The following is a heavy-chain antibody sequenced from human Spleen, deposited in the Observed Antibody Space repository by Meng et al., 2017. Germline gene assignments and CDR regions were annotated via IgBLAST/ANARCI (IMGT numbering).Heavy chain of an antibody. CDR2: IGHSGIT. CDR1: GGSLSGGHDY. Sequence: QVQLQESGPGLVKPSQTLSLTCTVFGGSLSGGHDYWGWLRQPPGKGLEWIGSIGHSGITYYTPSLKSRVTVSIDMSKSQFSLKLTSVTAADTAVYYCVRSSGWVRTGFDPWGQGTLVTVSS. D-gene: IGHD6-19*01. CDR3: VRSSGWVRTGFDP. J-gene: IGHJ5*02. V-gene: IGHV4-39*01.